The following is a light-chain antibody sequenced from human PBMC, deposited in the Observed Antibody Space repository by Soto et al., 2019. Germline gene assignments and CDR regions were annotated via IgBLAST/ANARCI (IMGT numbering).Light chain of an antibody. V-gene: IGKV3-15*01. Sequence: EIMMTQSPVTLSVSPGERATLSCRASQSVNSNLAWYQQKPGQPPRLLIYGASTRATGIPASFIGNGSGTEFTLTASSLQPEDFAVYYCQQYNNWPFTFGPGTKVDIK. CDR2: GAS. CDR1: QSVNSN. CDR3: QQYNNWPFT. J-gene: IGKJ3*01.